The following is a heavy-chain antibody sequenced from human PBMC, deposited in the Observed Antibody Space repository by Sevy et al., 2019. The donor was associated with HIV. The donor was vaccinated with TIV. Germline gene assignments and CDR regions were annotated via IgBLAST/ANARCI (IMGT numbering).Heavy chain of an antibody. J-gene: IGHJ4*02. D-gene: IGHD1-26*01. CDR3: VKGGVTWELLDY. CDR2: ISYDGISM. CDR1: GFIFSSYG. Sequence: GGSLRLSCAASGFIFSSYGMHWVRQAPGKGLEWVTIISYDGISMKYADSVKGRFTISRDNSENILYLQMNSLRTDDTAVYYCVKGGVTWELLDYWGQGTLVTVSS. V-gene: IGHV3-30*18.